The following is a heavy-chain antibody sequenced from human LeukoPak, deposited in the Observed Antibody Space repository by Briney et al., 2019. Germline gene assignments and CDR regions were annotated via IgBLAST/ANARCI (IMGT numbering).Heavy chain of an antibody. CDR2: IQQDGSGK. Sequence: HTGGSLRLSCEASGFSFSSYWMIRVRQAPGKGLEWVGNIQQDGSGKEYVDAVKGRFTISRENAKNSLYLQMDSLRAEDTAVYYCARAYNSGKSDFGYWGLGTLGTVSS. J-gene: IGHJ4*02. V-gene: IGHV3-7*01. CDR3: ARAYNSGKSDFGY. CDR1: GFSFSSYW. D-gene: IGHD4-23*01.